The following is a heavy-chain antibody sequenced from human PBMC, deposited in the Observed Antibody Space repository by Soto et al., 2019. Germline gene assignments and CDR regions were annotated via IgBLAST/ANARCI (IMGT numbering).Heavy chain of an antibody. CDR2: IYPGDSDT. Sequence: GESLKISCKGSGYSFTSYWIGWVRQMPGKGLEWMGVIYPGDSDTRYSPSFQGQVTISADKSISTAYLKLSSVTAADTAVYYCARLDVVIAYSDYYYYMDVWGKGTTVTVSS. V-gene: IGHV5-51*01. D-gene: IGHD2-21*01. CDR1: GYSFTSYW. CDR3: ARLDVVIAYSDYYYYMDV. J-gene: IGHJ6*03.